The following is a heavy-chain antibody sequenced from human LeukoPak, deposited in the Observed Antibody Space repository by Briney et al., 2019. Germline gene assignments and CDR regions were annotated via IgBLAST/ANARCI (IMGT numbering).Heavy chain of an antibody. Sequence: GGSLRLSCAASGFTFSSYSMTWVRQAPGKGLEWVSSISSSSSYIYYADSVKGRFTISRDNAKNSLYLQMNSLRAEDTAVYYCAREGPQVTRTSLPFDYWGQGTLVTVSS. J-gene: IGHJ4*02. CDR1: GFTFSSYS. D-gene: IGHD2-21*02. V-gene: IGHV3-21*01. CDR3: AREGPQVTRTSLPFDY. CDR2: ISSSSSYI.